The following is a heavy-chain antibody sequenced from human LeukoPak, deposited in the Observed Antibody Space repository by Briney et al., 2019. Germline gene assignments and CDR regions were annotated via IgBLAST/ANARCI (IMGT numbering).Heavy chain of an antibody. D-gene: IGHD5/OR15-5a*01. Sequence: PGGSLRLSCAASEFTFSSYAMTWVRQAPGKGLEWVSAISGGGSGTYYADSVKGRFTISRDNSKNTLYLQMNSLRAEDTAVYYCAKDSRGSSVRVFDYWGQGTLVTVSS. CDR1: EFTFSSYA. CDR3: AKDSRGSSVRVFDY. V-gene: IGHV3-23*01. CDR2: ISGGGSGT. J-gene: IGHJ4*02.